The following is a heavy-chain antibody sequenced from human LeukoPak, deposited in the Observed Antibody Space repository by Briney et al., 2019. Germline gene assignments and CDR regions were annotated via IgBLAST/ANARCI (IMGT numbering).Heavy chain of an antibody. CDR1: GGTFSSYA. J-gene: IGHJ4*02. CDR3: ARGVYTRPYYFDY. Sequence: SVKVSCKASGGTFSSYAISWVRQAPGQGLEWMGGIIPIFGTADYAQKFQGRVTITADESTSTAYMELSSLRSEDTAVYYCARGVYTRPYYFDYWGQGTLVTVSS. D-gene: IGHD3-16*01. V-gene: IGHV1-69*01. CDR2: IIPIFGTA.